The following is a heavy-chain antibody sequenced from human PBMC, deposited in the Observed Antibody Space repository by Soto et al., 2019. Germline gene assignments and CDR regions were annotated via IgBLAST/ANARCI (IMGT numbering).Heavy chain of an antibody. CDR2: IKEDGSEK. CDR3: ARVRSRGVGAVYTHYYGMDV. Sequence: EVQLVESGGGLLQPGGSLRLSCAASGFTFSDYWTTWVRQAPGKGLEWVANIKEDGSEKYYVDSVKGRFTISRDNAKNTLYLQMNSLRVEDTAMYYCARVRSRGVGAVYTHYYGMDVWGLGTTVTVSS. D-gene: IGHD3-10*01. CDR1: GFTFSDYW. J-gene: IGHJ6*02. V-gene: IGHV3-7*03.